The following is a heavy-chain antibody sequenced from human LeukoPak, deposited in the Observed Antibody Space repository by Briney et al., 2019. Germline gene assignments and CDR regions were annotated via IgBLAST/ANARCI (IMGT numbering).Heavy chain of an antibody. CDR2: IIPIFGTA. CDR1: GGTFSSYA. D-gene: IGHD3-10*01. V-gene: IGHV1-69*05. J-gene: IGHJ4*02. CDR3: ASLLGGHGSYFDY. Sequence: SVKVSCKASGGTFSSYAISWVRQAPGQGLEWMGGIIPIFGTANYAQKFQGRVTITTDESTSTAYMELSSLRSEDTAVYYCASLLGGHGSYFDYWGQGTLVTVSS.